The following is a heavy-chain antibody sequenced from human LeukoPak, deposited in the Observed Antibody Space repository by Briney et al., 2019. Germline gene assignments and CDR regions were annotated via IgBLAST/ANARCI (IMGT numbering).Heavy chain of an antibody. CDR1: GFAFTTYW. Sequence: YPGGSLRLSCAASGFAFTTYWMGWVRQAPGKGLEWVGRLESKTDGGTTDYAAPVKGRFTISRDDSTNTLYLQMNSLKSEDTAVYYCTTYGSGRKFDYWGQGILVTVSS. CDR2: LESKTDGGTT. CDR3: TTYGSGRKFDY. J-gene: IGHJ4*02. D-gene: IGHD3-10*01. V-gene: IGHV3-15*04.